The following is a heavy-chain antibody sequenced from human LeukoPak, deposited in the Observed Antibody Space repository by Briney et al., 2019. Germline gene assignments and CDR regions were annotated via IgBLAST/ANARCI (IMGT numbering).Heavy chain of an antibody. CDR3: ARDVESGYSSTSPFDY. CDR2: ISVYNGNT. CDR1: GYSFTSYA. Sequence: ASVKVSCKATGYSFTSYAISWVRQAPGQGLEWMGWISVYNGNTNYAQKLQGRVTMTTDTSTSTAYMELRSLRSDDAAVYYCARDVESGYSSTSPFDYWGQGTLVTVSS. J-gene: IGHJ4*02. V-gene: IGHV1-18*01. D-gene: IGHD6-13*01.